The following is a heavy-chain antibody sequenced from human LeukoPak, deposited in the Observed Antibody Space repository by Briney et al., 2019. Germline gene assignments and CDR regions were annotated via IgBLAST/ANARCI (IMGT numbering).Heavy chain of an antibody. CDR3: ARDLFEGRYSSSWYYFDY. D-gene: IGHD6-13*01. CDR2: ISYDGSNK. V-gene: IGHV3-30-3*01. Sequence: GRSLRLSCAASGFTFSSYAMHWVRQAPGKGLEWVAVISYDGSNKYYADSVKGRFTISRDNSKNTLYLQMNSLRAEDTAVYYCARDLFEGRYSSSWYYFDYWGQGTLVTVSS. J-gene: IGHJ4*02. CDR1: GFTFSSYA.